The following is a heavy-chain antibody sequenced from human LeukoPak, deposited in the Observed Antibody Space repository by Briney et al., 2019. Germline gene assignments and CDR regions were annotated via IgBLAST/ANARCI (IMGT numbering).Heavy chain of an antibody. V-gene: IGHV4-61*02. CDR3: ARSVRGAMSGYYYYMDV. J-gene: IGHJ6*03. D-gene: IGHD3-10*01. CDR2: IYTSGST. CDR1: GGSISSNSYY. Sequence: PSETLSLTCTVSGGSISSNSYYWSWIRQPAGKGLEWTGRIYTSGSTDYNPSLKSRVTISKDTSKNEFSLKLISVTAADTAVYYCARSVRGAMSGYYYYMDVWGKGTTVTISS.